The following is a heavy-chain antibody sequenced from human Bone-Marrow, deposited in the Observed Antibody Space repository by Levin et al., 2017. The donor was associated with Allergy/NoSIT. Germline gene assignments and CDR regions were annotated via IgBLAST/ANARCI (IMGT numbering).Heavy chain of an antibody. J-gene: IGHJ4*02. CDR3: ARDFDS. CDR2: IKEDGRDK. Sequence: GESLKISCGASGFTFSNYWMSWVRQAPGKGLEWVANIKEDGRDKYYVDSVKGRFTISRDNAKKSLYLQMDSLRGEDTAVYYCARDFDSWGQGTLVTVSS. CDR1: GFTFSNYW. V-gene: IGHV3-7*01.